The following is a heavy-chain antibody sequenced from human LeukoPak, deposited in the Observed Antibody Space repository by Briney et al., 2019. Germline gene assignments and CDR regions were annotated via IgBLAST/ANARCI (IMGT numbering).Heavy chain of an antibody. Sequence: SETLSLTCTVSGGSISSYYWSWIRQPAGKGLEWIGRIYKSGATYYNPSLSSRVTMSIDTSKNQFSLKLSSVTAADTAIYYCARVFGGNSLDSWGQGTLVAVSS. CDR1: GGSISSYY. D-gene: IGHD4-23*01. V-gene: IGHV4-4*07. J-gene: IGHJ4*02. CDR3: ARVFGGNSLDS. CDR2: IYKSGAT.